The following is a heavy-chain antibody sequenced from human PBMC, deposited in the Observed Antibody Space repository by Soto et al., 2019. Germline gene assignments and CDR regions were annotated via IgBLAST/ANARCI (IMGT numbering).Heavy chain of an antibody. CDR2: ISSSSSYI. Sequence: EVHLVESGGGLVKPGGSLRLSCAASGFTFSSYSMNWVRQAPGKGLEWVSSISSSSSYIYYADSVKGRFTISRDNAKNSLYLQMNSLRAEDTAVYYCARDQVDDSSGYLALIFDYWGQGTLVTVSS. J-gene: IGHJ4*02. CDR1: GFTFSSYS. V-gene: IGHV3-21*01. D-gene: IGHD3-22*01. CDR3: ARDQVDDSSGYLALIFDY.